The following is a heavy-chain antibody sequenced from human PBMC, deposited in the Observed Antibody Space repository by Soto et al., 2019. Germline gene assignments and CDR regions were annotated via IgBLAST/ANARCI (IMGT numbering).Heavy chain of an antibody. J-gene: IGHJ5*02. CDR2: INHSGST. D-gene: IGHD3-3*01. Sequence: QVQLQQWGAGLLKPSETLSLTCAVYGGSFSGYYWSWIRQPPGKGLEWIGEINHSGSTKYNPSLKSRVTTSAATCKNQFVLKRSSVTAADTAIYYCATSPVVTIFGVVKQIWFDPWGQGTLVTVS. CDR1: GGSFSGYY. V-gene: IGHV4-34*01. CDR3: ATSPVVTIFGVVKQIWFDP.